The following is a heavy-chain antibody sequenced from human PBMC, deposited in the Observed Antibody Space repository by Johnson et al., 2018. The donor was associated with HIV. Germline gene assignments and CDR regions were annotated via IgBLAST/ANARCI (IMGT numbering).Heavy chain of an antibody. CDR2: IKSKTDGGTT. Sequence: VQLVESGGGLIQPGGSLRLSCAASGFTVYSNYMNWVRQAPGKGLEWVGRIKSKTDGGTTDYAAPVKGRFTLSRDDSKNTLYLQMNSLKTEDTAVYYCTTDQGYYGDAFDIWGQGTMVTVSS. CDR3: TTDQGYYGDAFDI. J-gene: IGHJ3*02. D-gene: IGHD3-10*01. CDR1: GFTVYSNY. V-gene: IGHV3-15*01.